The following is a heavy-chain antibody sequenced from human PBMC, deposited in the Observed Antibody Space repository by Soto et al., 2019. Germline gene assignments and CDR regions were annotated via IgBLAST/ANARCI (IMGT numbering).Heavy chain of an antibody. Sequence: ASVKVSCKASGYTFTSYGISWVRQAPGQGLEWMGWISAYNGNTNYAQKLQGRVTMTTDTSTSTAYMELRSLRSDDTAVYYCARWGSAMVRYYYYGMDVWGQGTTVXVSS. D-gene: IGHD5-18*01. V-gene: IGHV1-18*01. CDR2: ISAYNGNT. J-gene: IGHJ6*02. CDR3: ARWGSAMVRYYYYGMDV. CDR1: GYTFTSYG.